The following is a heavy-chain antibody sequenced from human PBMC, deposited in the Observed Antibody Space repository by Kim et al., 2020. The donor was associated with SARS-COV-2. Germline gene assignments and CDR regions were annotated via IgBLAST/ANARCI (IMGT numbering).Heavy chain of an antibody. CDR3: ARGASGSYSQDYGMDV. D-gene: IGHD1-26*01. Sequence: GSLRLSCAASGFTVSSNYMSWVRQAPGKGLEWVSIIYSGGYTSYADSVKGRFTISRDNSKNTLYLQMNSLRADDTSVYYCARGASGSYSQDYGMDVWGQGTTVTVSS. CDR2: IYSGGYT. CDR1: GFTVSSNY. J-gene: IGHJ6*02. V-gene: IGHV3-66*02.